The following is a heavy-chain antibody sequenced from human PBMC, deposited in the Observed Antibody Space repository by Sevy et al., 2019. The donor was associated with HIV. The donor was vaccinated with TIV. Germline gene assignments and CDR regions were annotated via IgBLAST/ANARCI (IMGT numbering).Heavy chain of an antibody. CDR2: IRSKAYGGTT. CDR3: TAPHGDCSGGSCEGPNNWFDP. V-gene: IGHV3-49*03. D-gene: IGHD2-15*01. J-gene: IGHJ5*02. CDR1: GFTFGDYA. Sequence: GGSLRLSCTASGFTFGDYAMSWFRQAPGKGLEWVGFIRSKAYGGTTEYAASVKGRFTISRDDSKSIAYLQMNSLKTEETAVYYCTAPHGDCSGGSCEGPNNWFDPWGQGTLVTVSS.